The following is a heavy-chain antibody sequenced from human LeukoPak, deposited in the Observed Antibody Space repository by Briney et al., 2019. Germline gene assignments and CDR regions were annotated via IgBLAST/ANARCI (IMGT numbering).Heavy chain of an antibody. J-gene: IGHJ4*02. Sequence: TGGSLRLSCAATGFTFSSYAMSWVRQAPGKGLEWVSAISGSGGSTYYADSVKGRFTISRENSKNTLYLQMNSLRAEDTAVYYCAKDEAYGDYVDYWGQGTLVTVSS. CDR2: ISGSGGST. V-gene: IGHV3-23*01. CDR3: AKDEAYGDYVDY. CDR1: GFTFSSYA. D-gene: IGHD4-17*01.